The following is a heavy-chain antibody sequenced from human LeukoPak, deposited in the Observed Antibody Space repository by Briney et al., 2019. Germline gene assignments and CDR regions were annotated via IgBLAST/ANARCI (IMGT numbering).Heavy chain of an antibody. CDR3: ARDKVGVTLVGYDYYYMDV. CDR2: IYTSGST. J-gene: IGHJ6*03. CDR1: GGSISSYY. D-gene: IGHD1-26*01. V-gene: IGHV4-4*07. Sequence: SETLSLTCTVSGGSISSYYWSWLRQPAGKGLEWIGRIYTSGSTNYNPSFKSRVTMSVDTSKNQFSLKLSSVTAADTAVYYCARDKVGVTLVGYDYYYMDVWGKGTTVTVSS.